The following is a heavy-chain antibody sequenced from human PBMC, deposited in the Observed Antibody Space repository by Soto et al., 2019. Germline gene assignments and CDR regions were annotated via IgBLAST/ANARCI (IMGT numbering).Heavy chain of an antibody. CDR2: ISSSSSYI. J-gene: IGHJ6*02. CDR3: AREGELRYYYGMDV. V-gene: IGHV3-21*01. CDR1: VFTFSSYS. D-gene: IGHD1-26*01. Sequence: PGGSLRLSCAASVFTFSSYSMNWFRQAPGKGLEWVSSISSSSSYIYYADSVKGRFTISRDNAKNSLYLQMNSLRAEDTAVYYCAREGELRYYYGMDVWGQGTTVTVSS.